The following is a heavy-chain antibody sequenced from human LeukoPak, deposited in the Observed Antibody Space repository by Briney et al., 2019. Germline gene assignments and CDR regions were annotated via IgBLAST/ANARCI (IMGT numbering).Heavy chain of an antibody. D-gene: IGHD3-9*01. CDR2: ISGSGGST. V-gene: IGHV3-23*01. Sequence: GGSLRLSCAASGFTFSSYAMGWVRQAPGKGLGWVSAISGSGGSTYYADSVKGRFTISRDNSKNTLYLQMNSLRAEDTAVYYCARRGILTGLLDYWGQGTLVTVSS. CDR1: GFTFSSYA. CDR3: ARRGILTGLLDY. J-gene: IGHJ4*02.